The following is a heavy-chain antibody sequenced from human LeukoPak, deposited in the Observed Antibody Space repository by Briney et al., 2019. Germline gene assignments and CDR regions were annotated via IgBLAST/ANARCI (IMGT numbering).Heavy chain of an antibody. CDR1: GGSISSSSYY. J-gene: IGHJ4*02. CDR3: ARLSSSSVPADY. CDR2: INHSGST. V-gene: IGHV4-39*07. D-gene: IGHD6-6*01. Sequence: SETLSLTCTVSGGSISSSSYYWGWIRQPPGKGLEWIGEINHSGSTNYNPSLKSRVTISVDTSKNQFSLELSSVTAADTAVYYCARLSSSSVPADYWGQGTLVTVSS.